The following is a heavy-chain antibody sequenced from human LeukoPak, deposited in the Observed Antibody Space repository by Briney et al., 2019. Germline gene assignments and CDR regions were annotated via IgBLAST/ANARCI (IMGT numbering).Heavy chain of an antibody. CDR1: GGSISSTNW. CDR3: SRERGAFCPFGY. CDR2: ISLTGAT. Sequence: SSETLSLTCGVSGGSISSTNWRRCVRPPPEQRQESIGEISLTGATNYHPSLNGRVTMSLIESRHHFPLVLTSLAADATANYYSSRERGAFCPFGYWGQGTLGNV. D-gene: IGHD2/OR15-2a*01. V-gene: IGHV4-4*02. J-gene: IGHJ4*02.